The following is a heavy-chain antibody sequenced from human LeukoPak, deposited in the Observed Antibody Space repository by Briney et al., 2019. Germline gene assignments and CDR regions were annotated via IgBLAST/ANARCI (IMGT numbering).Heavy chain of an antibody. CDR2: ISSSSSYI. Sequence: GGSLRLSCAASGFTFSSYSMNWVRQAPGKGLEWVSSISSSSSYIYYADSVKGRFTISRDNAKNSLYLQMNSLRAEDTALYYCALLGGIAAAGDYWGQGTLVTVSS. CDR1: GFTFSSYS. D-gene: IGHD6-13*01. CDR3: ALLGGIAAAGDY. J-gene: IGHJ4*02. V-gene: IGHV3-21*04.